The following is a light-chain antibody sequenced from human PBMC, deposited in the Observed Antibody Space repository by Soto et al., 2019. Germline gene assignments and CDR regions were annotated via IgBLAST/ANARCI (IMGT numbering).Light chain of an antibody. V-gene: IGKV3-20*01. CDR1: QSVDSRY. Sequence: EIVLTQSPGTLSLSPGDRATLSCRASQSVDSRYLAWYQQKPGQAPRLLIYAVSSRATGIPDRFSGSGSGTDFTLTISRLEPEDFAEYYCQQYGNSPRYSFGQGTKLELK. CDR3: QQYGNSPRYS. J-gene: IGKJ2*03. CDR2: AVS.